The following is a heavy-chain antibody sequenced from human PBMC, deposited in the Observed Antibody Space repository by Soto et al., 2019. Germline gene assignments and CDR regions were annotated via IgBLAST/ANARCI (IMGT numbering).Heavy chain of an antibody. V-gene: IGHV1-69*13. Sequence: SVKVSCKASGGTFSSYAISWVRQAPGHGLEWMGGIIPIFGTANYAQKFQGRVTITADESTSTAYMELSCLRSEDTAVYYCARDPLDTAMVSYYYYGMDVWGQGTTVTVSS. CDR2: IIPIFGTA. J-gene: IGHJ6*02. CDR3: ARDPLDTAMVSYYYYGMDV. D-gene: IGHD5-18*01. CDR1: GGTFSSYA.